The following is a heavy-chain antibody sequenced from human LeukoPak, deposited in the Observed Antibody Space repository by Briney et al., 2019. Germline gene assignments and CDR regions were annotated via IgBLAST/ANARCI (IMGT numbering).Heavy chain of an antibody. Sequence: SGRSLRLSCAASGFTFSSYGMHWVRQAPGKGLEWVAVISYDGSNKYYADSVKGRFTISRDNSKNTLYLQMNSLRAEDTAVYYLAKGRAPPIQLLLCEAQAWGQGTLVTVSS. CDR2: ISYDGSNK. D-gene: IGHD5-18*01. CDR3: AKGRAPPIQLLLCEAQA. CDR1: GFTFSSYG. V-gene: IGHV3-30*18. J-gene: IGHJ5*02.